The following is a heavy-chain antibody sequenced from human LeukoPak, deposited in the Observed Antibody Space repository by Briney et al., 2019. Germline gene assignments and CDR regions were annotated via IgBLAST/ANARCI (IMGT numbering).Heavy chain of an antibody. CDR2: ISGSGGST. J-gene: IGHJ4*02. CDR1: GFTFTSYA. CDR3: AKAPYSSGWYYFDY. Sequence: PGGSLRLSCAASGFTFTSYAVSWVRQAPGKGLEWVSAISGSGGSTYYADSVKGRFTISRDNSKNTLYLQMNSLRAEDTAVYYCAKAPYSSGWYYFDYWGQGTLVTVSS. D-gene: IGHD6-19*01. V-gene: IGHV3-23*01.